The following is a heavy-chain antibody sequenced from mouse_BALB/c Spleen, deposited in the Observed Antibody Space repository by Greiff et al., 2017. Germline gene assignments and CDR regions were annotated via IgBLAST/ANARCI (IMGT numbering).Heavy chain of an antibody. CDR1: GFTFSSFG. V-gene: IGHV5-17*02. D-gene: IGHD2-1*01. CDR3: ARSRPLLTGNAMDY. CDR2: ISSGSSTI. J-gene: IGHJ4*01. Sequence: EVQVVESGGGLVQPGGSRKLSCAASGFTFSSFGMHWVRQAPEKGLEWVAYISSGSSTIYYADTVKGRFTISRDNPKNTLFLLMTSLRSEDTAMYYCARSRPLLTGNAMDYWGQGTSVTVSS.